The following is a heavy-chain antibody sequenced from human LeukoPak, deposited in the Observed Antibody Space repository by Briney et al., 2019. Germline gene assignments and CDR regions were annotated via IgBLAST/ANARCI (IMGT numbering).Heavy chain of an antibody. V-gene: IGHV3-48*03. CDR1: GFTFSSYE. D-gene: IGHD1-26*01. J-gene: IGHJ4*01. CDR2: ISSTGSTT. CDR3: ARVLSGTYLDH. Sequence: GGSLRLSCAASGFTFSSYEMNWVRQAPGKGQEWVSYISSTGSTTYYADSVKGRFTISRDNAKNSLYLQMNSLRAEDTAVYYCARVLSGTYLDHWGHGTLVTVSS.